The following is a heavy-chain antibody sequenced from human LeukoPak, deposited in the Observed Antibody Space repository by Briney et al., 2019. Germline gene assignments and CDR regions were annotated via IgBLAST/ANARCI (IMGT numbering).Heavy chain of an antibody. CDR2: IKEDGSEK. CDR3: ARFSATYYNALDY. CDR1: GFMFSGYW. D-gene: IGHD3-10*01. J-gene: IGHJ4*02. V-gene: IGHV3-7*01. Sequence: GGSLRLSCAASGFMFSGYWMTWLRQAPGKGLEWVANIKEDGSEKYYVDSVKGRFTISRDNAKKSVYLQMNSMRADDTAVYYCARFSATYYNALDYWGQGTLVSVSS.